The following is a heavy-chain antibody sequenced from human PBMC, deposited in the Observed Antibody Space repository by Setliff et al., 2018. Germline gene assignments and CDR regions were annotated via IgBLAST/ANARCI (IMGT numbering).Heavy chain of an antibody. D-gene: IGHD6-19*01. CDR3: ARDPCVGSGCKSFDI. CDR1: GGTFSSYA. Sequence: SVKVSCKASGGTFSSYAISWVRQAPGQGLEWMGGIIPIFGTANYAQKFQGRVTITTDESTSTAYMELSSLRSEDTVVYYCARDPCVGSGCKSFDIWGQGTMVTVSS. V-gene: IGHV1-69*05. J-gene: IGHJ3*02. CDR2: IIPIFGTA.